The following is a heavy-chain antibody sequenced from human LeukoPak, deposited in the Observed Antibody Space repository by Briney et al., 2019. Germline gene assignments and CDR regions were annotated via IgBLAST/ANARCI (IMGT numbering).Heavy chain of an antibody. D-gene: IGHD2-15*01. V-gene: IGHV3-23*01. Sequence: PGGSLSLSCPAPGFPFISYAMSWVRQAPGKGLEWVSAISGSGGSTYYADSVKGRFTISRDNSKNTQSLQMNSLRAEDTAVYYCLGYCSGGNCYSGGYWGQGTLVTVSS. CDR2: ISGSGGST. CDR1: GFPFISYA. J-gene: IGHJ4*02. CDR3: LGYCSGGNCYSGGY.